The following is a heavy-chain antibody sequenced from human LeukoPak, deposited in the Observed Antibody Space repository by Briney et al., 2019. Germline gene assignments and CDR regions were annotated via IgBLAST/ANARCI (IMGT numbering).Heavy chain of an antibody. V-gene: IGHV4-34*01. D-gene: IGHD2-15*01. J-gene: IGHJ4*02. CDR1: GGYFSGYY. Sequence: SETLSHICNVYGGYFSGYYWSWIRQPPGKGPEWIGEINHSGSTNYNPSLKSRVTISVDTSKYQCSLKLSSVTAADTVVYYFARGGRPLDYWGQGTLVTVSS. CDR2: INHSGST. CDR3: ARGGRPLDY.